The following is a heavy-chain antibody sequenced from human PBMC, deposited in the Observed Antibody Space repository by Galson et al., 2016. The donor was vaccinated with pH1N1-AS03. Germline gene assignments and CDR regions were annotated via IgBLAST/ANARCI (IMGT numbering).Heavy chain of an antibody. Sequence: SETLSLTCAVSGYSISRGYYWGWIRQSPRKGLQWIATISYSGSTYYNPSLESRAILSLDTSNNHFSLRLGSATAADTAFYYCARVATYGSGNYQWNFDSWGQGILVTVSS. CDR3: ARVATYGSGNYQWNFDS. V-gene: IGHV4-38-2*01. CDR1: GYSISRGYY. D-gene: IGHD3-10*01. CDR2: ISYSGST. J-gene: IGHJ4*02.